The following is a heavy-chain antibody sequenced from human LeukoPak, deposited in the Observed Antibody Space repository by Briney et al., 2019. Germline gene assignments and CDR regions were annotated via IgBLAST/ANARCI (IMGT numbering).Heavy chain of an antibody. D-gene: IGHD6-13*01. CDR2: IYTSGST. Sequence: PSQTLSLTCTVSGGSISSYYWSWIRQPAGKGLEWIGRIYTSGSTNYNPSLKSRVTMSVDTSKNQFSLKLSSVTAADTAVYYCASLYSSSWPYYYYYYGMDVWGQGTTVTVSS. CDR3: ASLYSSSWPYYYYYYGMDV. V-gene: IGHV4-4*07. CDR1: GGSISSYY. J-gene: IGHJ6*02.